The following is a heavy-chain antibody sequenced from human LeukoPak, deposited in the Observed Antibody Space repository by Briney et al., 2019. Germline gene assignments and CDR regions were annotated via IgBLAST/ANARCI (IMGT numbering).Heavy chain of an antibody. J-gene: IGHJ5*02. CDR2: ISAYNGNT. V-gene: IGHV1-18*04. Sequence: ASVKVSCKASGYTFTSYGISWVRQAPGQGLEWMGWISAYNGNTNYAQNLQGRITMTTDTSASTAYMELRSLRSDDTAVYYCARDPVTGTTRGKHWFDPWGQGTLVTVSS. D-gene: IGHD1-20*01. CDR1: GYTFTSYG. CDR3: ARDPVTGTTRGKHWFDP.